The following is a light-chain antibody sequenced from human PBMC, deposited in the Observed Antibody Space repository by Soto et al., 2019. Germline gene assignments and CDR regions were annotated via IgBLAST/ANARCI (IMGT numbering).Light chain of an antibody. J-gene: IGLJ7*01. CDR1: SSNIGAGYD. Sequence: QAVVTQPPSVSGAPGQRVTISCTGSSSNIGAGYDVHWYQQLPGTAPKLLIFDNGNRPSGVPDRFSGSKSGASASLAITGLQAEDEADYYCQSYDTSLSGSRVFGGGTQLTVL. CDR2: DNG. CDR3: QSYDTSLSGSRV. V-gene: IGLV1-40*01.